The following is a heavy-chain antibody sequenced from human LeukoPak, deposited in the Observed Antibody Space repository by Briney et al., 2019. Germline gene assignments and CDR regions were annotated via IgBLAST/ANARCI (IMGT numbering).Heavy chain of an antibody. J-gene: IGHJ4*02. CDR2: VYQTGDT. V-gene: IGHV4-59*08. CDR1: GGSMNNYY. Sequence: SETLSLTCIVSGGSMNNYYWSWFRQPPGKGLEWIAYVYQTGDTRYNPSLKSRVSISLDMSKNQFSLKVSSVTATDTAVYYCARHPFSAPFDYWGQGILVTVCS. CDR3: ARHPFSAPFDY. D-gene: IGHD6-19*01.